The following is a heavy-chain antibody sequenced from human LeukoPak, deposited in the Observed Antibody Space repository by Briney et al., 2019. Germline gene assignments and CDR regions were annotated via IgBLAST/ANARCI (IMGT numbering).Heavy chain of an antibody. D-gene: IGHD5-24*01. Sequence: PSETLSLTCAVYGGSFSGYYWSWIRQPPGKGLEWIGEINHSGSTNYNPSLKSRVTISVDTSKNQFSLKLSSVTAADTAVYYCPRVERKYYFDYWGQGTLVTVSS. CDR1: GGSFSGYY. V-gene: IGHV4-34*01. CDR3: PRVERKYYFDY. J-gene: IGHJ4*02. CDR2: INHSGST.